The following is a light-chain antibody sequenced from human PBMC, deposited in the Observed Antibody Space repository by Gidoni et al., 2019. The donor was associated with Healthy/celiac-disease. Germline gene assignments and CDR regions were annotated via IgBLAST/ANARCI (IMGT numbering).Light chain of an antibody. CDR2: DAA. CDR3: QQRSNWPRT. CDR1: QSVSSY. J-gene: IGKJ1*01. Sequence: EIVLTQSPATLAWSPGERATLSCRARQSVSSYLAWYQQKPGQAPRLLIYDAANRATGIPARFSGSGSGIDFTLTISSLEPEDFAVYYCQQRSNWPRTFGQGTKVEIK. V-gene: IGKV3-11*01.